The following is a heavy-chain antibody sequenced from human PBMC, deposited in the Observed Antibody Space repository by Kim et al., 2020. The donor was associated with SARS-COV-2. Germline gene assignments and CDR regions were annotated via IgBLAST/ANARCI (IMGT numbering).Heavy chain of an antibody. D-gene: IGHD4-17*01. CDR3: ARDDYGCNLGWFDP. J-gene: IGHJ5*02. Sequence: SETLSLTCTVSGGSISSGGYYWSWIRQHPGKGLEWIGYIYYSGSTYYNPSLKSRVTISVDTSKNQFSLKLSSVTAADTAVYYCARDDYGCNLGWFDPWGQGTLVTVSS. V-gene: IGHV4-31*03. CDR2: IYYSGST. CDR1: GGSISSGGYY.